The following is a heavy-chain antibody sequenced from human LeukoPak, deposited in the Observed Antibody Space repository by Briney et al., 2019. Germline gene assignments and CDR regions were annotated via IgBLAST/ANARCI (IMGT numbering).Heavy chain of an antibody. CDR2: IRVDNGDT. D-gene: IGHD2-2*02. CDR1: GYTFTRYG. CDR3: AGVSLYYNYMDV. Sequence: ASVKVSCKASGYTFTRYGISWVRQAPGQGLEWMGWIRVDNGDTDNAQKFQGRVTITTDTSSTTIYMELRSLRSDDTAVYYCAGVSLYYNYMDVWGKGTTVTASS. V-gene: IGHV1-18*01. J-gene: IGHJ6*03.